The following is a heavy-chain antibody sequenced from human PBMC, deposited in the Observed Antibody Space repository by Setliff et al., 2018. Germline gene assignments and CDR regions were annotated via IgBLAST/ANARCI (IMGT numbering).Heavy chain of an antibody. J-gene: IGHJ4*02. CDR2: ITDDGGTT. CDR1: GFTFSSFA. D-gene: IGHD6-6*01. Sequence: GGSLRLSCAASGFTFSSFAMNWVRQAPGKGLEWVSAITDDGGTTHYAGSVKGRFTIARDNSNSTLYLQMNSLRVEGTALYYCAKSSGSSSSTNLEYLGPGTLVTVSS. V-gene: IGHV3-23*01. CDR3: AKSSGSSSSTNLEY.